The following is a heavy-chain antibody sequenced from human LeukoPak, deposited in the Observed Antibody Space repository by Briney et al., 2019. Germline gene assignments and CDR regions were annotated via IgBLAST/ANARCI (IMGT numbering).Heavy chain of an antibody. Sequence: SEALSLTCTVSGGSISSSSYYWGWIRQPPGKGLEWIGYIYYSGGTNYNPSLKSRVTISVDTSKNQFSLKLSSVTAADTAVYYCARENVPRAFDIWGQGTMVTVSS. CDR1: GGSISSSSYY. V-gene: IGHV4-61*01. J-gene: IGHJ3*02. CDR2: IYYSGGT. CDR3: ARENVPRAFDI. D-gene: IGHD1-1*01.